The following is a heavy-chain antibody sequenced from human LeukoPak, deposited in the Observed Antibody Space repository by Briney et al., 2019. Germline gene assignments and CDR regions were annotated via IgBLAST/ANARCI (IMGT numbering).Heavy chain of an antibody. CDR2: ISSSSSYI. CDR3: ARRPSREFDY. D-gene: IGHD2-2*01. Sequence: GGSLRLSCAASGFTFSSYGMSWVRQAPGKGLEWVSSISSSSSYIYYADSVKGRFTISRDNAKNSLYLQMNSLRAEDTAVYYCARRPSREFDYWGQGTLVTVSS. J-gene: IGHJ4*02. CDR1: GFTFSSYG. V-gene: IGHV3-21*01.